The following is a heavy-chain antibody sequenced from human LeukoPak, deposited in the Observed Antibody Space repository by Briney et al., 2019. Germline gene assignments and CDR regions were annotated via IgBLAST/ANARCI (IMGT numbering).Heavy chain of an antibody. D-gene: IGHD1-26*01. V-gene: IGHV3-23*01. CDR3: AISRKGGSYGALYYFDY. CDR2: ISGSGGST. CDR1: GFTFSSYA. J-gene: IGHJ4*02. Sequence: GGSLRLSCAASGFTFSSYAMSWVRQAPGKGLEWVSAISGSGGSTYYADSVKGRFTISRDNSKNTLYLQMNSLRAEDTAVYYCAISRKGGSYGALYYFDYWGQGTLVTVSS.